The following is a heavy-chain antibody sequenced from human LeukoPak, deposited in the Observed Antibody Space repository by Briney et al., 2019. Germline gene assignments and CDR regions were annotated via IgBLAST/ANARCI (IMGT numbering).Heavy chain of an antibody. D-gene: IGHD6-6*01. Sequence: ASVKVSCKASGGTFSSYAISWVRQAPGQGLEWMGGFIPIFGTANYAQKFQGRVTITTDESTSTAYMELSSLRSEDAAVYYCAIIAARPDFDYWGQGTLVTVSS. CDR1: GGTFSSYA. CDR2: FIPIFGTA. CDR3: AIIAARPDFDY. V-gene: IGHV1-69*05. J-gene: IGHJ4*02.